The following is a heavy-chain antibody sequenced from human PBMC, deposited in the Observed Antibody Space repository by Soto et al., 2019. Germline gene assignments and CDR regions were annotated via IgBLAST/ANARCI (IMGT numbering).Heavy chain of an antibody. CDR2: IYYSGST. Sequence: SQTLCVRCTVSGGSIGSLGYYWGWIRQTPRKGMEWFESIYYSGSTYYTPSLKSRVTISVDTSKNQFSLKLSSVTAADTAVYYCARIVIVGMTAIRIGTDVWGQGTTVTVSS. V-gene: IGHV4-39*01. CDR3: ARIVIVGMTAIRIGTDV. CDR1: GGSIGSLGYY. J-gene: IGHJ6*02. D-gene: IGHD2-21*02.